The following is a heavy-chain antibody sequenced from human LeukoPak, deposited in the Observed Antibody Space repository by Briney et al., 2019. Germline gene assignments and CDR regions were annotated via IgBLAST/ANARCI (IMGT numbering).Heavy chain of an antibody. J-gene: IGHJ5*02. CDR3: ASGYCSSTSCYHFDP. CDR1: GGTFSSYA. CDR2: IIPIFGTA. V-gene: IGHV1-69*13. Sequence: GASVTVSCKASGGTFSSYAISWVRQAPGQGLEWMGGIIPIFGTANYAQKFQGRVTITADESTSTAYMELSSLRSEDTAVYYCASGYCSSTSCYHFDPWGQGTLVTVSS. D-gene: IGHD2-2*01.